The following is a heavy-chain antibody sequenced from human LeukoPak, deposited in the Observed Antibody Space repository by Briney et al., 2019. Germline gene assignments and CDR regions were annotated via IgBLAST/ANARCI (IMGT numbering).Heavy chain of an antibody. CDR1: GDSVSSNSAA. D-gene: IGHD5-18*01. CDR3: ARGKSGYSYAYFDY. Sequence: SQTLSLTCAISGDSVSSNSAAWNWLRQSPSRGLEWLARTYYRSKWYSDYAVSVKSRITISPDTSKSQFSLQLNSVTPEDTAVYYCARGKSGYSYAYFDYXXQGTLVTVSS. J-gene: IGHJ4*02. CDR2: TYYRSKWYS. V-gene: IGHV6-1*01.